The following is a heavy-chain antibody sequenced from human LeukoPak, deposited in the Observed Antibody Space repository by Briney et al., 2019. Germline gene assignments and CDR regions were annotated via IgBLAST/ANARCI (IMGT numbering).Heavy chain of an antibody. D-gene: IGHD2/OR15-2a*01. CDR1: GSTFTSYD. J-gene: IGHJ5*02. Sequence: GASVKVSCKASGSTFTSYDLNWVRQAPGQGLEWMGWISGYNGNTNYAQKFQGRVTMTTDTSTNTAYMELRSLRSDDTAVYYCARGSGVGDFLSWFGLWGQGTLVTVSS. V-gene: IGHV1-18*01. CDR3: ARGSGVGDFLSWFGL. CDR2: ISGYNGNT.